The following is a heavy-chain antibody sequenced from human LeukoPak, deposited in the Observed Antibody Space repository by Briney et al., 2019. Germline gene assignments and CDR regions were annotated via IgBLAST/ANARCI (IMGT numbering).Heavy chain of an antibody. D-gene: IGHD1-26*01. V-gene: IGHV1-2*02. CDR1: GYTFTGYY. Sequence: VASVKVSCKASGYTFTGYYMHWVRQAPGQGLEWMGWINPNSGGTNYAQKFQGRVTMTRDTSISTAYMELSRLRSDDTAVYYCARDRYGDWSYYSPDAFDIWGQGTMVTVSS. J-gene: IGHJ3*02. CDR3: ARDRYGDWSYYSPDAFDI. CDR2: INPNSGGT.